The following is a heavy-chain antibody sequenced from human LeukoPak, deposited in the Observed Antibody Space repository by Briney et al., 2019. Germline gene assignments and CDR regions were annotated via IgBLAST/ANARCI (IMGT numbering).Heavy chain of an antibody. D-gene: IGHD3-10*01. CDR3: ARRGYFDY. CDR2: ISSSSSTI. CDR1: GFTFSSYN. Sequence: GGSLRLSCAASGFTFSSYNMNWVRQAPGKGLEWVSYISSSSSTIYYADSVKGRFTISRDNAKNSLYLQMNSLRAEDTAVYYCARRGYFDYWGQGTLVTVSS. V-gene: IGHV3-48*01. J-gene: IGHJ4*02.